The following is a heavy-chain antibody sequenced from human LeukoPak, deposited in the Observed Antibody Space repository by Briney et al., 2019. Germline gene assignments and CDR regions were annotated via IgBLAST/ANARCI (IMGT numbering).Heavy chain of an antibody. Sequence: GGSLRLSCVVSGFTFDDYAMYWVRQPPGKGLEWVSLISWDGGSTYYADSVKGRFTISRDNNKNSLYLQMNSLRAEDTALYYCAKSGQLYYYYYMDVWGKGTTVTVSS. CDR1: GFTFDDYA. CDR3: AKSGQLYYYYYMDV. V-gene: IGHV3-43D*03. D-gene: IGHD1-26*01. J-gene: IGHJ6*03. CDR2: ISWDGGST.